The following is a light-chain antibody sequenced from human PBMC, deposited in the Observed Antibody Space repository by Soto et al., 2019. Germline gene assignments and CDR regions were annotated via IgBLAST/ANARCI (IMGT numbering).Light chain of an antibody. CDR1: RSVRSY. CDR3: QQRSDSPLT. CDR2: DAS. V-gene: IGKV3-11*01. J-gene: IGKJ4*01. Sequence: EILLTQSPATLSLSPGERATLSCRASRSVRSYLAWYQQKPGQAPRLLFSDASNRATGIPARFSGSGSGTDFTPTVSSLEPEDFAVYYCQQRSDSPLTFGGGTRVEI.